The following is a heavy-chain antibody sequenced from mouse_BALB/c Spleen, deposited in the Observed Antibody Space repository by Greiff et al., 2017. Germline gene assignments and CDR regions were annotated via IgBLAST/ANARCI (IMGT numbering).Heavy chain of an antibody. CDR2: IYPGNVNT. V-gene: IGHV1S56*01. CDR3: ARSATMITTGVFAY. Sequence: VKLMESGPELVKPGASVRISCKASGYTFTSYYIHWVKQRPGQGLEWIGWIYPGNVNTKYNEKFKGKATLTADKSSSTAYMQLSSLTSEDSAVYFCARSATMITTGVFAYWGQGTLVTVSA. D-gene: IGHD2-4*01. CDR1: GYTFTSYY. J-gene: IGHJ3*01.